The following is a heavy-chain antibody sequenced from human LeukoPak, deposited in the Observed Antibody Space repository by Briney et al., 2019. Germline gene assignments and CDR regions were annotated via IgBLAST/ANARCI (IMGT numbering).Heavy chain of an antibody. V-gene: IGHV3-30*04. Sequence: GGSLRLSCAASGFTFSSYAMHWVRQAPGEGLEWVAVISYDGSNKYYADSVKGRFTISRDNSKNTLYLQMNSLRAEDTAVYYCAREGGYSGYDPFDYWGQGTLVTVSS. CDR2: ISYDGSNK. CDR1: GFTFSSYA. CDR3: AREGGYSGYDPFDY. D-gene: IGHD5-12*01. J-gene: IGHJ4*02.